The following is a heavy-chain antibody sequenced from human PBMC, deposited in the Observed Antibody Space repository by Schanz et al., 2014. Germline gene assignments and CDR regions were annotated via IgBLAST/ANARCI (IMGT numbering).Heavy chain of an antibody. J-gene: IGHJ4*02. CDR2: ISYDGSNQ. CDR1: GFTVRSYA. D-gene: IGHD3-10*01. CDR3: AREGERKGMLPYYFDY. Sequence: QVQLVESGGGVVQPGRSLRLSCAASGFTVRSYAMHWVRQAPGKGLEWVAAISYDGSNQYYTDSVKGRFTVSRDNSKNTVYLQMNSLRDEDTAVYYCAREGERKGMLPYYFDYWGQGALVTVSS. V-gene: IGHV3-30*04.